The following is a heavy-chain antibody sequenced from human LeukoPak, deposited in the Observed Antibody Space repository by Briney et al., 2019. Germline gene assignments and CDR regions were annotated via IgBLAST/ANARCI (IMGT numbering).Heavy chain of an antibody. CDR2: IYYSGST. D-gene: IGHD6-13*01. CDR1: GGSISSYY. J-gene: IGHJ5*02. CDR3: ARDIGSSWANTRGWFDP. V-gene: IGHV4-59*01. Sequence: SETLSLTCTVSGGSISSYYWSWIRQPPGKGLEWIGYIYYSGSTNYNPSLKSRVTISVDTSKNQFSLKLSSVTAADTAVYYCARDIGSSWANTRGWFDPWGQGTLVTVSS.